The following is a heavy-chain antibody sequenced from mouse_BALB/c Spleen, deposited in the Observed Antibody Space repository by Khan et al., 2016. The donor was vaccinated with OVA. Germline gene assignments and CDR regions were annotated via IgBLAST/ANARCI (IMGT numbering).Heavy chain of an antibody. CDR2: VSTGGHYT. Sequence: EVELVESGGDVVKPGGSLKLSCAASGFTFSTYGMSWVRQTPDKRLEWVATVSTGGHYTYYPDTVKGRFAISRDNAKNTLYLQMSSLKSEDTAIFYCARLAYYCDSGRFAYWGQGTLVTVSA. J-gene: IGHJ3*01. V-gene: IGHV5-6*01. CDR3: ARLAYYCDSGRFAY. D-gene: IGHD1-1*01. CDR1: GFTFSTYG.